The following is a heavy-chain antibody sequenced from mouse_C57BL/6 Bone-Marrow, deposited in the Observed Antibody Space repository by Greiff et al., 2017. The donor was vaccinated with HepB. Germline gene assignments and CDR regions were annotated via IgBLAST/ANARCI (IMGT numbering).Heavy chain of an antibody. J-gene: IGHJ2*01. D-gene: IGHD1-1*01. V-gene: IGHV1-15*01. Sequence: QVQLKESGAELVRPGASVTLSCKASGYTFTDYEMHWVKQTPVHGLEWIGAIDPETGGTAYSQKFKGKAILTANKSSSTAYMELRSLTSEDSAVYYCTRQGYYGSSYDYFDYWGQGTTLTVSS. CDR1: GYTFTDYE. CDR3: TRQGYYGSSYDYFDY. CDR2: IDPETGGT.